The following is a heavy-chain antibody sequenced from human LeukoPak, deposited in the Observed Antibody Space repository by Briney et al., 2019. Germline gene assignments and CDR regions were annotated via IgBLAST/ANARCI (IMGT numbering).Heavy chain of an antibody. CDR3: ARGNYEYVWGGIDY. CDR1: GGSISGDY. Sequence: SETLSLTCTVSGGSISGDYWSWIRQPPGKGLEWIASIYYSGSTYYNSSLKSRVTISVDTSKNQFSLKLSSVTAADTAVYYCARGNYEYVWGGIDYWGQGTLVTVSS. CDR2: IYYSGST. D-gene: IGHD3-16*01. V-gene: IGHV4-39*01. J-gene: IGHJ4*02.